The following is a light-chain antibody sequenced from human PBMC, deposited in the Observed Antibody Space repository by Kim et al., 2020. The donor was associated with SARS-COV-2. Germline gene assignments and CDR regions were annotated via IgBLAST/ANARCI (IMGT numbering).Light chain of an antibody. CDR3: QAWDSSLWV. J-gene: IGLJ3*02. CDR2: QDS. CDR1: KLGDKY. Sequence: GSPGQTASITCSGDKLGDKYACWYQQKPGQSPVLVIYQDSKRPSGIPERFSGSNSGNTATLTISGTQAMDEADYYCQAWDSSLWVFGGGTKLTVL. V-gene: IGLV3-1*01.